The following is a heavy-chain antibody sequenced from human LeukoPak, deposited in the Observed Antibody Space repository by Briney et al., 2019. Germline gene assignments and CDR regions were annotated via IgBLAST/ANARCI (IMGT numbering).Heavy chain of an antibody. J-gene: IGHJ6*03. CDR3: ARARYCSSTSCRSHYYYYMDV. Sequence: SETLSLTCTVSGGSISSYYWSWIRQPPGKGLEWIGYIYYSGSTNYNPSLKSRVTISVDTSKNQFSLKLSSVTAADTAVYHCARARYCSSTSCRSHYYYYMDVWGKGTTVTVSS. D-gene: IGHD2-2*01. CDR2: IYYSGST. CDR1: GGSISSYY. V-gene: IGHV4-59*01.